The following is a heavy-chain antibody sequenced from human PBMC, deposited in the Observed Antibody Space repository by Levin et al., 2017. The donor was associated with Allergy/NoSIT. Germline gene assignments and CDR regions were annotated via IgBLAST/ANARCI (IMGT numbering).Heavy chain of an antibody. CDR3: AKAEYYFDTSGYYHYYGMDV. Sequence: GGSLRLSCAASGFTFSHYGMHWVRQAPGKGLEWVAVISYDGSHKFYADSVKGRFIISRDNSKNTLYLQMNSLRAEDTAVYYCAKAEYYFDTSGYYHYYGMDVWGQGTTVSVSS. J-gene: IGHJ6*02. CDR2: ISYDGSHK. CDR1: GFTFSHYG. D-gene: IGHD3-22*01. V-gene: IGHV3-30*18.